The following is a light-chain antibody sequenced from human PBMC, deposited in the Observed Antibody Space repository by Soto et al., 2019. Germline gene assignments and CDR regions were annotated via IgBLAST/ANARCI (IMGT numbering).Light chain of an antibody. J-gene: IGKJ5*01. CDR3: QQSYSTTWT. CDR1: QSISSW. CDR2: DAS. Sequence: DIQMTHSPSTLSASVGDRVTITCRASQSISSWLAWYQQKPGKAPKLLIYDASNLESGVPSRFSGSGSGTEFTLTISSLQPDDFATYSCQQSYSTTWTFGQGTRLEIK. V-gene: IGKV1-5*01.